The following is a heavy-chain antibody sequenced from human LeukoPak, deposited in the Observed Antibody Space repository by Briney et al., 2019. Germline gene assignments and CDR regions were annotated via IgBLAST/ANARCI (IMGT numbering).Heavy chain of an antibody. J-gene: IGHJ4*02. Sequence: GASVKVSCEASGGTFSSYAISWVRQAPGQGLEWMGRIIPILGIANYAQKFQGRATITADKSTGTAYMELSSLRSEDTAVYYCAKEIYGDYDEVFDYWGQGTLVTVSS. D-gene: IGHD4-17*01. CDR1: GGTFSSYA. V-gene: IGHV1-69*04. CDR2: IIPILGIA. CDR3: AKEIYGDYDEVFDY.